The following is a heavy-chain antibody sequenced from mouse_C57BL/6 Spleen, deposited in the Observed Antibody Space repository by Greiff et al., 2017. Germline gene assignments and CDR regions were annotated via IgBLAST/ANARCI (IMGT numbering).Heavy chain of an antibody. CDR1: GFSLTSYG. J-gene: IGHJ1*03. Sequence: VKLVESGPGLVQPSQSLSITCTVSGFSLTSYGVHWVRQSPGKGLEWLGVIWRGGSTDYNAAFMSRLSITKDNSKSQVFFKMNSLQADDTAIYYCAKKGDNYDWYFDVWGTGTTVTVSS. D-gene: IGHD1-3*01. CDR2: IWRGGST. CDR3: AKKGDNYDWYFDV. V-gene: IGHV2-5*01.